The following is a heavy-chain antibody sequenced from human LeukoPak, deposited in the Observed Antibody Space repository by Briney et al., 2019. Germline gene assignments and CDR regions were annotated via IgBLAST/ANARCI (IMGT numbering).Heavy chain of an antibody. Sequence: SETLSLTCTVSGGSISSSSYYWGWIRQPPGKGLEWIGSIYYTGSTYSNPSLKSRVTISVDTSKNQFSLKLSSVTAADTAVYYCARHQTGTTDYWGQGTLVTVSS. V-gene: IGHV4-39*01. CDR2: IYYTGST. CDR1: GGSISSSSYY. D-gene: IGHD1-7*01. CDR3: ARHQTGTTDY. J-gene: IGHJ4*02.